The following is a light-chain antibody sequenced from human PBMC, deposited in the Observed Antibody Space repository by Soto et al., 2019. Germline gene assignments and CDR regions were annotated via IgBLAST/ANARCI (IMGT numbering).Light chain of an antibody. Sequence: EVVLTQAPATLSLSPGGSATLSCTASQSVSTYLAWYQQQPGRALRLLIYDASTRDTGIPTRFSGSGSGTDFTLTISNLEPEDFAVYYCQQRSNGLTFGGGTKVDIK. J-gene: IGKJ4*01. CDR1: QSVSTY. CDR2: DAS. CDR3: QQRSNGLT. V-gene: IGKV3-11*01.